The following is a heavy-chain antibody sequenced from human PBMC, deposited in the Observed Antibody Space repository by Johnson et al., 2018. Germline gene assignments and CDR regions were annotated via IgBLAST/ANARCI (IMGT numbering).Heavy chain of an antibody. CDR1: GFTVSSNY. CDR3: ARSQSAYYGDYVGAEYFQH. D-gene: IGHD4-17*01. J-gene: IGHJ1*01. Sequence: VQLQESGGGLIQPGGSLRLSCAASGFTVSSNYMSWVRQAPGKGLEWVSTLSGSGGSTSYADSVKGRFTISRDNSKNTRYLQMNSLRAEDTAVYYCARSQSAYYGDYVGAEYFQHWGQGTLVTVSS. V-gene: IGHV3-53*01. CDR2: SGSGGST.